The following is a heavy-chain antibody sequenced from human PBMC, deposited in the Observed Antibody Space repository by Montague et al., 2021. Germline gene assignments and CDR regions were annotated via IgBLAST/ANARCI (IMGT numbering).Heavy chain of an antibody. CDR3: ARGGWGAHGTGRLFDY. Sequence: NDYAVSVKSRITINPDTSKNQFSLQLNSVTPEDTAVYYCARGGWGAHGTGRLFDYWGQGTLFTVSS. D-gene: IGHD3-10*01. V-gene: IGHV6-1*01. J-gene: IGHJ4*02. CDR2: N.